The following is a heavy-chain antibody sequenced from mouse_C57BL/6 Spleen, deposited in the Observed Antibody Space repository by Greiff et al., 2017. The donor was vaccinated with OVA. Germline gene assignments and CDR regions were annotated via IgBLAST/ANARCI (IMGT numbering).Heavy chain of an antibody. CDR2: INPSNGGT. J-gene: IGHJ3*01. CDR3: ARSGDDYDGGAWFAY. CDR1: GYTFTSYW. Sequence: QVQLQQPGTELVKPGASVKLSCKASGYTFTSYWMHWVKQRPGQGLEWIGNINPSNGGTNYNEKFKSKATLTVDQASSTAYMQLSSLTSEDSAVYYCARSGDDYDGGAWFAYWGQGTLVTVSA. V-gene: IGHV1-53*01. D-gene: IGHD2-4*01.